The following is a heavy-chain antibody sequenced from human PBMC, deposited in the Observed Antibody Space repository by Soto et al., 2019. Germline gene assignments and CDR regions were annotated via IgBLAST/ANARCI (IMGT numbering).Heavy chain of an antibody. D-gene: IGHD6-19*01. V-gene: IGHV3-7*01. Sequence: EVQLVESGGGLVQPGGSLRLSCAASGFTFSRYWMSWVRQAPGKGLEWVANIKQDGSEKYYVDSVKGRFTISRDNAKKSLYLQVNSLRAEDTAGYYCARDGRIAVAGSSSWGQGTLVTVSS. CDR3: ARDGRIAVAGSSS. CDR1: GFTFSRYW. J-gene: IGHJ5*02. CDR2: IKQDGSEK.